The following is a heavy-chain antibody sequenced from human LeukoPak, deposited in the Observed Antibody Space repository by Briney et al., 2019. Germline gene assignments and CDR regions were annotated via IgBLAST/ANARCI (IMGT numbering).Heavy chain of an antibody. Sequence: GASVKVSCTTSGYTFSNFYITWVRQAPGQGLEWMGWIYPNSGVRKYAQNFQGRVALTRGISISTAYMELSSLRSDDTAVYYCARSYTSSTILPTHWGQGTLVTVSS. CDR3: ARSYTSSTILPTH. CDR1: GYTFSNFY. D-gene: IGHD2/OR15-2a*01. CDR2: IYPNSGVR. V-gene: IGHV1-2*02. J-gene: IGHJ4*02.